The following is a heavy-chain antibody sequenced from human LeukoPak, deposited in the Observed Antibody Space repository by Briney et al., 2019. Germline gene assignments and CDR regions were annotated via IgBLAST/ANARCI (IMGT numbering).Heavy chain of an antibody. Sequence: SGPTLVKPTQTLTLTCTFSGFSLSTSGVGVGWIRQPPGKALVWLALIYWDDDKRYSPSLKSRLTITKHTSKNQVVLTMTNMDPVDTATYYCAHSGGYGDYPNWFDPWGQGTLVTVSS. V-gene: IGHV2-5*02. CDR1: GFSLSTSGVG. J-gene: IGHJ5*02. CDR2: IYWDDDK. D-gene: IGHD4-17*01. CDR3: AHSGGYGDYPNWFDP.